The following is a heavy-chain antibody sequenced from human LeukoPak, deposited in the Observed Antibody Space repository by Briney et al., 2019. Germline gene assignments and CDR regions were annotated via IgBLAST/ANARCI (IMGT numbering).Heavy chain of an antibody. CDR1: GFTFSSYG. Sequence: GGSLRLSCAASGFTFSSYGMHWVRQAPGKGLEWVAVIWYDGSNKYYADSVKGRFTISRDNSKNTLYLQMNSLRAEDTAVYYCAREDYYDSSGYDYWGQGTLVTASS. CDR2: IWYDGSNK. CDR3: AREDYYDSSGYDY. J-gene: IGHJ4*02. D-gene: IGHD3-22*01. V-gene: IGHV3-33*01.